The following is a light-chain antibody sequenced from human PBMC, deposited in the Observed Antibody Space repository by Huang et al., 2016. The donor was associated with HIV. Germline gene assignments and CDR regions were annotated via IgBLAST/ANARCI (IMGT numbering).Light chain of an antibody. Sequence: IVMTQSPDSLAVSLGETATINCKSSQSLLFRSNNKNYLAWDHQNPGQPPTLLMSWASTRGSGVPSRFSGGGSGTDFTLTISSLQAEDVAVYFCQKYFDVPWTFGRGTKVEIK. CDR2: WAS. V-gene: IGKV4-1*01. J-gene: IGKJ1*01. CDR1: QSLLFRSNNKNY. CDR3: QKYFDVPWT.